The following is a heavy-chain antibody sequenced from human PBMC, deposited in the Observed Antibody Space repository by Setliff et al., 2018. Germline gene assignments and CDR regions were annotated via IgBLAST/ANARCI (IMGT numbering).Heavy chain of an antibody. Sequence: ASVKVSCKASGYTFSNYGISWVRQAPGQGLEWMGWINGNSGVTKYAQKFQGRVTMTSDTSISIVYMDLTRLTSDDTAVYYCAQTKGFVDGYLDPWGQGTLVTVSS. J-gene: IGHJ5*02. V-gene: IGHV1-2*02. D-gene: IGHD2-21*02. CDR3: AQTKGFVDGYLDP. CDR1: GYTFSNYG. CDR2: INGNSGVT.